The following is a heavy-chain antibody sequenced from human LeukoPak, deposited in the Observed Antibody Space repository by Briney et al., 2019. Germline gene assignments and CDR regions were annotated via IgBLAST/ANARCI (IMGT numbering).Heavy chain of an antibody. D-gene: IGHD1-26*01. Sequence: GGSLRLSCAASGFTFSSYNMNWVRQAPGKGLEWVANIKKDGSEQYYVDSVKGRFTISRDNAKNSLYLQMNSLRAEDTAVYYCARDFSAPHRGQGTLVTVSS. V-gene: IGHV3-7*05. CDR3: ARDFSAPH. J-gene: IGHJ4*02. CDR2: IKKDGSEQ. CDR1: GFTFSSYN.